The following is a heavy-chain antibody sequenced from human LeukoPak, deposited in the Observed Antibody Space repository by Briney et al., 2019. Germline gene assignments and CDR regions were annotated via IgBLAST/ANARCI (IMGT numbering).Heavy chain of an antibody. V-gene: IGHV4-30-4*08. CDR1: GGSISSGDYY. J-gene: IGHJ4*02. CDR2: IYYSGST. D-gene: IGHD5-12*01. Sequence: SETLSLNCTVSGGSISSGDYYWSWIRQPPGKGLEWIGYIYYSGSTYYNPSLKSRVTISVDTSKNQFSLKLSSVTAADTAVYYCVRGGYDRHIDYWGQGTLVTVSS. CDR3: VRGGYDRHIDY.